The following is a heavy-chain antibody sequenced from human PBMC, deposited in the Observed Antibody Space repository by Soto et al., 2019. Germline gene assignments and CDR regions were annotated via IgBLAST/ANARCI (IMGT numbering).Heavy chain of an antibody. CDR2: IYSGGST. Sequence: GGSLRLSCAASGFTVSSNYMSWVRQAPGKGLEWVSVIYSGGSTYYADSVKGRFTISRDNSKNTLYLQMNSLRAEDTAVYYCARGGVAVAGTGLYFDYWGQGTLVTVSS. D-gene: IGHD6-19*01. J-gene: IGHJ4*02. CDR1: GFTVSSNY. V-gene: IGHV3-66*01. CDR3: ARGGVAVAGTGLYFDY.